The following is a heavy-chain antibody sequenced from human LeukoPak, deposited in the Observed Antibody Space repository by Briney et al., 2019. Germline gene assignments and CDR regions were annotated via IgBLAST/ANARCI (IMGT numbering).Heavy chain of an antibody. CDR2: INPTGGST. Sequence: ASVKVSCKASGYTFTTSVYPFTSYYFHWVRQAPGQGLEWMGIINPTGGSTTYAQNFQGRVTMTRDTSTSTVYMELSSLRSEDTAVYYCARVDTAMVRYYYYYGMDVWGQGTTVTVSS. D-gene: IGHD5-18*01. CDR1: GYTFTTSVYPFTSYY. V-gene: IGHV1-46*01. CDR3: ARVDTAMVRYYYYYGMDV. J-gene: IGHJ6*02.